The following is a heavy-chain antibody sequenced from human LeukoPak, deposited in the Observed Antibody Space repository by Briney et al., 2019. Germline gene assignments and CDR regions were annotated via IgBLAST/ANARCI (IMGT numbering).Heavy chain of an antibody. V-gene: IGHV3-23*01. D-gene: IGHD4-17*01. CDR2: IGGSGVTT. CDR1: GFTFSSYA. CDR3: AKYGDYGGSSFDY. J-gene: IGHJ4*02. Sequence: GGSLRLSCAASGFTFSSYAMSWVRQAPGKGLEWVSAIGGSGVTTYYADSVKGRFTISRDNSKNTLYLQMNSLRAEDTAIYYCAKYGDYGGSSFDYWGQGTLVTVSS.